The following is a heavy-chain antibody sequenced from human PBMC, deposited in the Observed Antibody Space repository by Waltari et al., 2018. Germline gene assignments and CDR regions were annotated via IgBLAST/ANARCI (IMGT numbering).Heavy chain of an antibody. V-gene: IGHV3-74*01. Sequence: EVQLVESGGGLVQPGGSLRLSCAAAGFTFNSYWMHWVRLAPGKGLVLVSRSSTGGSSTDYADTVKRRFTISRDNAKNTLYLQLNSLRAEDTAVYYCARGWQSIDYWGQGTLVTVSS. CDR2: SSTGGSST. CDR3: ARGWQSIDY. J-gene: IGHJ4*02. CDR1: GFTFNSYW.